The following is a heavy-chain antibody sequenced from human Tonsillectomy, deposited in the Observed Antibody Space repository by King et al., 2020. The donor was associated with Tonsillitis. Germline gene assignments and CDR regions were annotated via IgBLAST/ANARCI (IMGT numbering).Heavy chain of an antibody. J-gene: IGHJ4*02. Sequence: QLVQSGAEVKKPGASVKVSCKASGYTFTTYGISWVRQAPGQGLEWGGWISAYTGNTNYAQKLQGRVTRTTDTSTSTAYMELRSLRSDDTAVYYCVRDRGDSSTWFSLYWGQGTLVTVSS. CDR3: VRDRGDSSTWFSLY. CDR1: GYTFTTYG. V-gene: IGHV1-18*01. CDR2: ISAYTGNT. D-gene: IGHD6-13*01.